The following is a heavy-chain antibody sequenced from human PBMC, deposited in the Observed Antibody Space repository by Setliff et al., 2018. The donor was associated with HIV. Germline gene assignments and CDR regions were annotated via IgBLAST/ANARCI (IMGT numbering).Heavy chain of an antibody. J-gene: IGHJ4*02. CDR2: IYYSGST. V-gene: IGHV4-38-2*02. CDR1: GYSIKSGYY. CDR3: ARDLGYCSGGSCYWYY. Sequence: SETLSLTCTVSGYSIKSGYYWGWIRQPPGKGLEWIGSIYYSGSTFYNPSLKSRVSISLDMSKNLFSLNLTSVTAADTAVYYCARDLGYCSGGSCYWYYWGQGTRVTVSS. D-gene: IGHD2-15*01.